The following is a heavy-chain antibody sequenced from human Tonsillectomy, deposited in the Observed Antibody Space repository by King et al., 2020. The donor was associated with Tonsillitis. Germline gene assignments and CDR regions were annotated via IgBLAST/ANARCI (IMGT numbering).Heavy chain of an antibody. CDR1: GYSFTSYW. Sequence: QLVQSGAEAKKPGESLKISCKGSGYSFTSYWIGWVRQMPGKGLEWMGIIYPGDSDTRYSPSFQGQVTISADKSISTAYLQWSSLKASDTAMYYCARAALAYCGGDCNSFDYWGQGTLVTVSS. V-gene: IGHV5-51*01. CDR2: IYPGDSDT. CDR3: ARAALAYCGGDCNSFDY. D-gene: IGHD2-21*02. J-gene: IGHJ4*02.